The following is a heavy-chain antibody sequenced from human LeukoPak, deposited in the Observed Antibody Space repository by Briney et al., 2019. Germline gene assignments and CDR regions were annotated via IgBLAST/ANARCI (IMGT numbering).Heavy chain of an antibody. D-gene: IGHD3-22*01. CDR2: INPNSGGT. Sequence: GASVKVSCKASGYSFTAYYIHWVRQAPGQGLEWMGWINPNSGGTNYAQKFQGRVTMTRDMSISTVYMELSRLRSDDTAVYYCAGDLIVVVNPKPEYFQHWGQGTLVTVSS. V-gene: IGHV1-2*02. CDR3: AGDLIVVVNPKPEYFQH. J-gene: IGHJ1*01. CDR1: GYSFTAYY.